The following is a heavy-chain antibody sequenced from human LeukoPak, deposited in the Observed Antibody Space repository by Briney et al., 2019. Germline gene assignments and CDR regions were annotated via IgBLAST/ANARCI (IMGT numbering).Heavy chain of an antibody. CDR3: ARTFSHMRGCSSTSCYGGDY. CDR1: GYTFTGYY. J-gene: IGHJ4*02. V-gene: IGHV1-2*02. Sequence: ASVKVSCKASGYTFTGYYTHWVRQAPGQGLEWMGWTNPNSGGTNYAQKFQGRVTMTRDTSISTAYMELSRLRSDDTAVYYCARTFSHMRGCSSTSCYGGDYWGQGTLVTVSS. CDR2: TNPNSGGT. D-gene: IGHD2-2*01.